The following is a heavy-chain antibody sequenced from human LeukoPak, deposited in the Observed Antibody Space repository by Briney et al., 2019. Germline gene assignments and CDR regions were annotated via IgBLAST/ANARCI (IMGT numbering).Heavy chain of an antibody. D-gene: IGHD3-22*01. CDR3: AGVHGYYDSSGYPDAFDI. Sequence: GGSLRLSCAASGFTFSSFGMRWVRQAPGKGREGVSAISGSGGTTYYPHPVKGRFTIPRDNANNPLDLHLNALRPGDTAVYYCAGVHGYYDSSGYPDAFDIWGQGTMVTVSS. J-gene: IGHJ3*02. CDR2: ISGSGGTT. CDR1: GFTFSSFG. V-gene: IGHV3-23*01.